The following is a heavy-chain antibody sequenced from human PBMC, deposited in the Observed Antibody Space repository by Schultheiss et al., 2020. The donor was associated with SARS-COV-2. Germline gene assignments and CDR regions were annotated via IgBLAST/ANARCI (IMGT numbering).Heavy chain of an antibody. Sequence: GGSLRLSCAASGFTVSSNYMSWVRQAPGKGLEWVSVIYSGGSVHYADSVKGRFTISRDRSQNTVFLQMNNLRAEDTAVYYCARAELELPASWGQGTQVTVSS. D-gene: IGHD1-26*01. J-gene: IGHJ5*02. CDR3: ARAELELPAS. CDR2: IYSGGSV. CDR1: GFTVSSNY. V-gene: IGHV3-53*01.